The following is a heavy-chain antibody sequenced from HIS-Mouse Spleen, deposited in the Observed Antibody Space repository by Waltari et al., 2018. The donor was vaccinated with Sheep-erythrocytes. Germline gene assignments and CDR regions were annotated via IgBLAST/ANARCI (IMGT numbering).Heavy chain of an antibody. CDR1: GFTFGSYG. V-gene: IGHV3-21*01. CDR2: ISSSSSYI. CDR3: ARVASGATFDY. Sequence: EVQLVECGGGLFKPGGSLRLSCAASGFTFGSYGLNWVRQAPGKGLEWVSSISSSSSYIYYADSVKGRFTISRDNAKNSLYLQMNSLRAEDTAVYYCARVASGATFDYWGQGTLVTVSS. D-gene: IGHD1-26*01. J-gene: IGHJ4*02.